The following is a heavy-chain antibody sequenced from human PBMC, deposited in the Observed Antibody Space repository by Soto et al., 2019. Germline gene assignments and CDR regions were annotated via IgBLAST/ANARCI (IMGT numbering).Heavy chain of an antibody. J-gene: IGHJ6*03. D-gene: IGHD5-18*01. CDR1: GFTFSSYA. Sequence: PGGSLRLSCAASGFTFSSYAMSWVRQAPGKGLEWVSAISGSGGSTYYADSVKGRFTISRDNSKNTLYLQMNSLRAEGTAVYYCAKSGYSYGWVGYYYYYMDVWGKGTTVTVSS. CDR3: AKSGYSYGWVGYYYYYMDV. V-gene: IGHV3-23*01. CDR2: ISGSGGST.